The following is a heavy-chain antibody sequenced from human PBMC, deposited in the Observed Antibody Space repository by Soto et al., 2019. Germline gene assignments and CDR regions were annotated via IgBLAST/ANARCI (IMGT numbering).Heavy chain of an antibody. D-gene: IGHD6-25*01. V-gene: IGHV3-53*04. J-gene: IGHJ6*03. CDR2: IYSGGST. CDR3: ARSPHRLYYYEDV. CDR1: GFTVSSNY. Sequence: GGSLRLSCAASGFTVSSNYMSWVRQAPGKGLEWVSVIYSGGSTYYADSVKGRFTISRHNSKNTLYLQMNSLRAEDTAVYYCARSPHRLYYYEDVWGKGTTVTVSS.